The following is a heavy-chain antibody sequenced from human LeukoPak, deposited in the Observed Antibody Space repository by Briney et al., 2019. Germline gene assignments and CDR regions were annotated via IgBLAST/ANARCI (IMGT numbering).Heavy chain of an antibody. D-gene: IGHD4-23*01. CDR1: GGSISSYY. CDR2: IFYTGST. V-gene: IGHV4-59*01. Sequence: PSETLSLTCTVAGGSISSYYWSWIRQPPGKGLEWIGYIFYTGSTNYNPSLKSRVTISVLTSKNRFSLKLSSVTAADTAVYYCATLTGGDDAFDIWGQGTMVTVSS. J-gene: IGHJ3*02. CDR3: ATLTGGDDAFDI.